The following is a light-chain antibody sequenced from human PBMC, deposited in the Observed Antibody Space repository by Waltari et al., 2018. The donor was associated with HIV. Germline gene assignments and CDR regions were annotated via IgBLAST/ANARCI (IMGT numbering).Light chain of an antibody. CDR1: QSVLYSSDNKYY. CDR2: WAS. Sequence: DIVMTQSPDSLAVSLGATATINCKSSQSVLYSSDNKYYLAWSQQKPGQPPKLLIYWASTRESGVPDRFSGSGSGTDFTLTISSLQAEDVAVYYCHQYYSAPWTFGQGTKVEI. V-gene: IGKV4-1*01. CDR3: HQYYSAPWT. J-gene: IGKJ1*01.